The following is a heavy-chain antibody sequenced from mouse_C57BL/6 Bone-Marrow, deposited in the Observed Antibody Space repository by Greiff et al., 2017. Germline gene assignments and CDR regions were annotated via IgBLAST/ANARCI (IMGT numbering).Heavy chain of an antibody. V-gene: IGHV1-69*01. CDR3: AREARELWFAY. J-gene: IGHJ3*01. CDR1: GYTFTSYW. CDR2: IDPSDSYT. Sequence: QVQLQQPGAELVKPGASVKMSCKASGYTFTSYWMHWVKQRPGQGLEWIGEIDPSDSYTNYNQKFKGKSTLTVDKSSSTAYMQLSSLTSEDSAVYYCAREARELWFAYWGQGTLVTVSA.